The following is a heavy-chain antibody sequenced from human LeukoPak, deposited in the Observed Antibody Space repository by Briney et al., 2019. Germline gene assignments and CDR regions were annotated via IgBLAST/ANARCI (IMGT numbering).Heavy chain of an antibody. CDR1: GDSFSGYY. Sequence: SETLSLTCAVHGDSFSGYYWSWVRQPPGQGLEWIGEVNHNGTAMYNPSLVSRVTISVDTSKSQSSLNVYFVTAADTAVYYCASLNPFSGRRNAFDIWGQGAMVTVSS. CDR3: ASLNPFSGRRNAFDI. V-gene: IGHV4-34*01. J-gene: IGHJ3*02. CDR2: VNHNGTA. D-gene: IGHD1-26*01.